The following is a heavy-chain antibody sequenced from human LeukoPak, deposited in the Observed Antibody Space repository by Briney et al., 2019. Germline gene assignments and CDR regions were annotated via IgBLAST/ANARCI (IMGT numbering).Heavy chain of an antibody. J-gene: IGHJ5*02. Sequence: PGGSLRLSCAASGFTFSNYEMNWVRQAPGKGLEWVSSISSSSSYIYYADSVKGRFTISRDNAKNSLYLQMNSLRAEDTAVYYCAREISGATRYNWFDPWGQGTLVTVSS. CDR2: ISSSSSYI. CDR1: GFTFSNYE. CDR3: AREISGATRYNWFDP. V-gene: IGHV3-21*01. D-gene: IGHD1-1*01.